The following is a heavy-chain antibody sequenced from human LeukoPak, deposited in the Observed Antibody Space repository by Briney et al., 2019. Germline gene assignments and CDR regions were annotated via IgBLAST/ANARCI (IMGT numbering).Heavy chain of an antibody. D-gene: IGHD2-2*01. Sequence: ASVKVSCKASGYTFTGYFIHWVRQAHGQGLEWMGWINPNSGGTHYTQKFQGRVTMTRDTSISTAYMELSRLTSDDTAVYYCAREDEVVDAFDIWGQGTMVTVPS. CDR1: GYTFTGYF. J-gene: IGHJ3*02. CDR2: INPNSGGT. V-gene: IGHV1-2*02. CDR3: AREDEVVDAFDI.